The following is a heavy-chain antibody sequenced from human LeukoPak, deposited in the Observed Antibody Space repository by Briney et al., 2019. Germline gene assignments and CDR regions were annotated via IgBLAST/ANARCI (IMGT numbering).Heavy chain of an antibody. V-gene: IGHV1-69*04. J-gene: IGHJ4*02. CDR3: AREPYSGSHKLDY. Sequence: SLKVSCTASGGTFSNYAISWVRQAPGQGLEWMSNIIPNLGITNYAQKFQGRFTITADKSTSTAYMELNSLRSEDTAVYYCAREPYSGSHKLDYWGQGTLVTVSS. CDR1: GGTFSNYA. D-gene: IGHD1-26*01. CDR2: IIPNLGIT.